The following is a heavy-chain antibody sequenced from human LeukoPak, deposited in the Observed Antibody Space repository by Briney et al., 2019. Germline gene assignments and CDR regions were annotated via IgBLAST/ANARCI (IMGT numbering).Heavy chain of an antibody. CDR2: VYYSGST. Sequence: KPSETLSLTCTVSGGSISSYYWSWIRQPPGKGLEWIGYVYYSGSTNYNPSLKSRVTILVDTSKNQFSLKLTSVTAADTAVYYCARGDSGSFSQFDCWGQGTLVTVSS. CDR1: GGSISSYY. D-gene: IGHD1-26*01. V-gene: IGHV4-59*01. CDR3: ARGDSGSFSQFDC. J-gene: IGHJ4*02.